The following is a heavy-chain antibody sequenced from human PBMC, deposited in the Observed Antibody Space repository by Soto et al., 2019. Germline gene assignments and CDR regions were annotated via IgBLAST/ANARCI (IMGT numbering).Heavy chain of an antibody. D-gene: IGHD3-10*01. Sequence: SVKVSCKASGGTFSSYAISWVRQAPGQGLEWMGGIIPIFGTANYAQKFQGRVTITADESTSTAYMELSSLRSEDTAVYYCARDRPVYYYGSGSLPRDAFDIWGQGTMVTVPS. CDR1: GGTFSSYA. CDR3: ARDRPVYYYGSGSLPRDAFDI. V-gene: IGHV1-69*13. J-gene: IGHJ3*02. CDR2: IIPIFGTA.